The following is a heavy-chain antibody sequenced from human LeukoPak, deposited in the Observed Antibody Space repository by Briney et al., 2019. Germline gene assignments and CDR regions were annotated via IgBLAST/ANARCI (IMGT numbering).Heavy chain of an antibody. V-gene: IGHV3-23*01. CDR1: GFTFSSYA. D-gene: IGHD5-24*01. J-gene: IGHJ4*02. Sequence: GGSLRLSCAASGFTFSSYAMSWVRQAPGNGLEWVSAISGSGGITDYADSVKGRFTVSRDNSKNTVYLQMNSLRVEDTAVYYCAKEGSSIRDGYNSWGQGTLVTVSS. CDR3: AKEGSSIRDGYNS. CDR2: ISGSGGIT.